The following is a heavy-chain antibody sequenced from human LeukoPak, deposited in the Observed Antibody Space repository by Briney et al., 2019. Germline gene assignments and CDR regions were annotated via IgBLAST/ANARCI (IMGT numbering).Heavy chain of an antibody. CDR3: ARSNYYDSSGYDP. CDR1: GYTFTGYY. V-gene: IGHV1-2*04. J-gene: IGHJ5*02. Sequence: GASVKVSCKASGYTFTGYYMHWVRRAPGQGLEWMGWINPNSGGTNYAQKFQGWVTMTRDTSISTAYMELSRLRSDDTAVYYCARSNYYDSSGYDPWGQGTLVTVSS. CDR2: INPNSGGT. D-gene: IGHD3-22*01.